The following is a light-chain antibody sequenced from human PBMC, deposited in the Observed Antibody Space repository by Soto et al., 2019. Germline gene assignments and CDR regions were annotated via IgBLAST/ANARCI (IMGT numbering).Light chain of an antibody. CDR2: AAS. CDR1: QGIRSY. V-gene: IGKV1-9*01. Sequence: DIQLTQSPSFLSASVGDRVTITCRASQGIRSYLAWYQQQPGKAPKLLIYAASTLQSGVPSRFSGSGSGTEFTLTISSLQPEDFGTYYCLQLNSYPRFTVGTGTKVDIK. CDR3: LQLNSYPRFT. J-gene: IGKJ3*01.